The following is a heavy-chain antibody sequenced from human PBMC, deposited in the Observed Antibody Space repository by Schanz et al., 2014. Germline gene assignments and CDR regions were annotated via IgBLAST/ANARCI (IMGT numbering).Heavy chain of an antibody. CDR2: ISHDGSNK. J-gene: IGHJ2*01. CDR3: AREAKWGQWYFDL. Sequence: QVHLVESGGGVVRPGGSLRLSCAASRFTFNAYDMYWIRQAPGKGLEWVALISHDGSNKNSADSVKGRLTVSRDNSENTVYLEFHSLRSEDTALYYCAREAKWGQWYFDLWGRGSLVTVSS. V-gene: IGHV3-30*03. D-gene: IGHD1-26*01. CDR1: RFTFNAYD.